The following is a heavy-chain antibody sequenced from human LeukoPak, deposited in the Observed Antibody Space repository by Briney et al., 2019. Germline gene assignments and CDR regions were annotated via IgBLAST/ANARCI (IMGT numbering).Heavy chain of an antibody. CDR3: ASRPFLYGFRTYFDN. Sequence: SETLSLTCAVYGGSFSAFHWNWTRQSPAKGLEWLGEMKQSGTPRYNPSLQSRVTISVDKSKNQFSLNVRSVTAADTAVYYCASRPFLYGFRTYFDNWAQGTLVTVSS. CDR2: MKQSGTP. J-gene: IGHJ4*02. CDR1: GGSFSAFH. V-gene: IGHV4-34*01. D-gene: IGHD3-10*01.